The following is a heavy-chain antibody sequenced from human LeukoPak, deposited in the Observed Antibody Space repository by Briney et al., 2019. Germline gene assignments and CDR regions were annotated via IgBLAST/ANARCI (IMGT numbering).Heavy chain of an antibody. J-gene: IGHJ4*02. CDR1: RFTFSDYW. CDR2: IKQDGSEK. CDR3: ARDLTARPYGSGSFDF. Sequence: GGSLRLSCAASRFTFSDYWMSWVRQAPGKGLEWVANIKQDGSEKYYVDSVKGRFTISRDNAKNSLFLQMKSLRADDTAVYYCARDLTARPYGSGSFDFWGQGTLITVSS. D-gene: IGHD3-10*01. V-gene: IGHV3-7*01.